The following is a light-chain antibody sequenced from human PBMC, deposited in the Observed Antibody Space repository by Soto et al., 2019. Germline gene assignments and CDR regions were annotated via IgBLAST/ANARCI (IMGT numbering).Light chain of an antibody. CDR1: SSDVGGYKY. V-gene: IGLV2-8*01. CDR2: DVN. CDR3: SSYAGINNLGV. J-gene: IGLJ1*01. Sequence: QSALTQPPSASGSPGQSVTISCTGTSSDVGGYKYVSWYQQHPGKAPKLMIFDVNKRPSGVPDRFSGSKSGNTASLTVSGLQAEDEADYYSSSYAGINNLGVFGTGTKLTVL.